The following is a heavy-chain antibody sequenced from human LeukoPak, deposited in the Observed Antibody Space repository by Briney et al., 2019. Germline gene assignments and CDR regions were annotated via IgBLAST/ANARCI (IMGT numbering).Heavy chain of an antibody. CDR3: ARNSGYDYHLGY. D-gene: IGHD5-12*01. CDR2: IYSAGST. Sequence: HPGGSLRLSCAASGFTVSSNYMSWVRQAPGKDLEWVSIIYSAGSTYYADSVQGRFTISRDNSKNTLYLQINSLRAEDTALYYCARNSGYDYHLGYWGQGTLVTVSS. CDR1: GFTVSSNY. V-gene: IGHV3-53*01. J-gene: IGHJ4*02.